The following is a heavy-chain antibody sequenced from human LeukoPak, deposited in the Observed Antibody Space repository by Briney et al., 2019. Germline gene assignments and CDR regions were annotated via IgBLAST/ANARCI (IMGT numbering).Heavy chain of an antibody. D-gene: IGHD6-6*01. CDR3: AREVSYSSSSLTYYYYMDV. CDR2: IYYSGST. Sequence: KPSETLSLTCTVSGGSISSYYWSWIRQPPGKGLEWIGYIYYSGSTNYNPSLKSRVTISVDTSKNQFSLKLSSVTAADTAVYYCAREVSYSSSSLTYYYYMDVWGKGTTVTVSS. CDR1: GGSISSYY. V-gene: IGHV4-59*01. J-gene: IGHJ6*03.